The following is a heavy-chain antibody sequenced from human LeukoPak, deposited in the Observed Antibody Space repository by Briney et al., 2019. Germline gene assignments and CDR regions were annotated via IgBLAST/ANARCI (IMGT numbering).Heavy chain of an antibody. D-gene: IGHD3-22*01. CDR3: AKDDSTAMIVVVTYMDV. J-gene: IGHJ6*03. CDR2: ISGSGETK. Sequence: GGSLRLSCAASGFTFSRYVMSWVRQAPGKGLEWVSAISGSGETKYYADSVKGRFTISRDNSRNTLYMEMSSLRAEDTAVYYCAKDDSTAMIVVVTYMDVWGKGTTVTVS. V-gene: IGHV3-23*01. CDR1: GFTFSRYV.